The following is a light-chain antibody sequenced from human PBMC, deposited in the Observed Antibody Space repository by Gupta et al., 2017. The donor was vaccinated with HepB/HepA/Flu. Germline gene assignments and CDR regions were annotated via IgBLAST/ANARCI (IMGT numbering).Light chain of an antibody. V-gene: IGKV3-20*01. J-gene: IGKJ2*01. CDR1: QSVSSD. Sequence: EIVLTQSPVTLSFSTGERASLSCRASQSVSSDLAWYQQKPGQAPRLLIYGASIRATGLPDKISGSGSGTDFTLTISILDPEDFTVYYCQQDCSSPYTFGQGTKMDIK. CDR2: GAS. CDR3: QQDCSSPYT.